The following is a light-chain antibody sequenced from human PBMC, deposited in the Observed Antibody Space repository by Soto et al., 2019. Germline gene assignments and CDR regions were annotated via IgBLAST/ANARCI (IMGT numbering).Light chain of an antibody. CDR1: QSVSSN. CDR3: QQRSNWPLT. V-gene: IGKV3-11*01. J-gene: IGKJ4*01. CDR2: GAS. Sequence: ENVLTQSPGTLSLSPGERATLSCRASQSVSSNLAWYQQKPGQAPRLLISGASSRATGIPDRFSGSGSGTEFTLTISSLEPEDFAVYYCQQRSNWPLTFGRGTKVDI.